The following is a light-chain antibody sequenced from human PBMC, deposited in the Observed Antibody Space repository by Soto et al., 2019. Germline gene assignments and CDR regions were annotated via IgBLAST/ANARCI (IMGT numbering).Light chain of an antibody. Sequence: EIVMTQSPASLSVSPGDGATLSCRASQSVASNVAWYQQKPGQGPRLLIHGASTRAVGVPAIFSGSGSGTDFTLTISSLQSEDFAVYYCQQYHNWPPQYTFGQGTKLQIK. CDR2: GAS. CDR3: QQYHNWPPQYT. CDR1: QSVASN. V-gene: IGKV3-15*01. J-gene: IGKJ2*01.